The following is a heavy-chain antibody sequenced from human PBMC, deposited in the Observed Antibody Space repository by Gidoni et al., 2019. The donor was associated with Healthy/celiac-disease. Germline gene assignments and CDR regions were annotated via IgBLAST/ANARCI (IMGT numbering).Heavy chain of an antibody. CDR2: IYYSGST. V-gene: IGHV4-59*01. CDR1: GGSISSYY. D-gene: IGHD3-3*01. Sequence: QVQLQESGPGLVKPSETLSLTCTVSGGSISSYYWSWIRQPPGKGLEWIGYIYYSGSTNYNPSLKSQVTISVDTSKNQFSLKLSSVTAADTAVYYCARSQTFTIFGVVEFHFDYWGQGTLVTVSS. CDR3: ARSQTFTIFGVVEFHFDY. J-gene: IGHJ4*02.